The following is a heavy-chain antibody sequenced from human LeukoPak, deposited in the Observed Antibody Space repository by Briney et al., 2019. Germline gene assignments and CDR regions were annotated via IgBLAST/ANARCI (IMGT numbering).Heavy chain of an antibody. D-gene: IGHD6-19*01. J-gene: IGHJ1*01. CDR3: ARDLAVAGRGYFQH. V-gene: IGHV3-30*04. Sequence: PGGSLRLSCAASGFTFSNYAMHGVRQAPGKGLEWVAVISYDGSNKYYADSVKGRFTISRDNSKNTLYLQMNSLRAEDTAVYYCARDLAVAGRGYFQHWGQGTLVTVSS. CDR2: ISYDGSNK. CDR1: GFTFSNYA.